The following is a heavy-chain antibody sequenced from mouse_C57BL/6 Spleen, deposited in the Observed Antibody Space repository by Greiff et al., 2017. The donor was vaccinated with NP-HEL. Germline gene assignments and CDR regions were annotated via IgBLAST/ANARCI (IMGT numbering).Heavy chain of an antibody. V-gene: IGHV1-78*01. CDR2: IYPRDGST. CDR1: GYTFTDHT. D-gene: IGHD1-2*01. J-gene: IGHJ4*01. CDR3: ASSYSGKRYAMDY. Sequence: VQLQESDAELVKPGASVKISCKASGYTFTDHTIHWMKQRPEQGLEWIGYIYPRDGSTKYNEKFKGKATLTADKSSSTAYMQLNSLTSEDSAVYFCASSYSGKRYAMDYWGQGTSVTVSS.